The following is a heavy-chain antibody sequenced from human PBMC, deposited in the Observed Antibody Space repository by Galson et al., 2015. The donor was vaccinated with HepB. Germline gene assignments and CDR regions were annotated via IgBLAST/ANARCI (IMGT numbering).Heavy chain of an antibody. CDR1: GFTFSSYN. CDR3: ARSQYVALIDY. CDR2: IRSSSNTI. J-gene: IGHJ4*02. V-gene: IGHV3-48*02. Sequence: SLRLSCAVSGFTFSSYNMNWVRQAPGKGLEWVSYIRSSSNTIYYADSVKGRFTISRDNAKNSLHLQMNSLRDEDTAVYYCARSQYVALIDYWGQGTLVTVSS. D-gene: IGHD3-16*01.